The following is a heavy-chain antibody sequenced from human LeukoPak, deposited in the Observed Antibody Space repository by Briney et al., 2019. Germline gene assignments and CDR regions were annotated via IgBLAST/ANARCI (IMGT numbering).Heavy chain of an antibody. CDR2: IWYDGSNK. V-gene: IGHV3-33*01. CDR3: ARDDGPFDY. D-gene: IGHD4-17*01. J-gene: IGHJ4*02. CDR1: GFTFSSYG. Sequence: GRALRLSCAASGFTFSSYGMHWVRQAPGKGLEWVAVIWYDGSNKYYADSVKGRFTISRDNSKNTLYLQMNSLRAEDTAVYYCARDDGPFDYWGQGTLVTVSS.